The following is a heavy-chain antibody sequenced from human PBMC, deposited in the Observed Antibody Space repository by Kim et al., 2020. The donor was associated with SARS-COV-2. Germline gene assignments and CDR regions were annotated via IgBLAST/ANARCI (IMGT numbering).Heavy chain of an antibody. CDR3: ARAGCCSSTSCYIGQFVDYYYYGMDV. D-gene: IGHD2-2*01. J-gene: IGHJ6*02. V-gene: IGHV1-69*13. CDR1: GGTFSSYA. CDR2: IIPIFGTA. Sequence: SVKVSCKASGGTFSSYAISWVRQAPGQGLEWMGGIIPIFGTANYAQKFQDRVTITADESTSTAYMELSSLRSEDTAVYYFARAGCCSSTSCYIGQFVDYYYYGMDVWGQGTTVTVSS.